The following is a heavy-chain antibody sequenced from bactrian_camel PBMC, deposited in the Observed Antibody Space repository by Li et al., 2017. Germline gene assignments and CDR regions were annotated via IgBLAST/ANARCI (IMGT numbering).Heavy chain of an antibody. CDR3: AAGWVNRNVLSKSEYDY. Sequence: EVQLVESGGGTVQAGGSLRLSCLASGFTVSAGYMAWFRQAPGKGREGIAAISSTGTKSVLPSVRGRFTISKDNAKNIVYLQMVSLKPEDTAMYYCAAGWVNRNVLSKSEYDYWGQGTQVTVS. CDR2: ISSTGTKS. D-gene: IGHD5*01. J-gene: IGHJ4*01. CDR1: GFTVSAGY. V-gene: IGHV3S40*01.